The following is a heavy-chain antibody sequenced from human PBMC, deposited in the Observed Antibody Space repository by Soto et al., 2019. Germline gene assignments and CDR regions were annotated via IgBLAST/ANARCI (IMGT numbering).Heavy chain of an antibody. CDR1: GFTLTKAS. CDR2: IKSNADGGAT. D-gene: IGHD3-10*01. Sequence: PGGSLRLSCAASGFTLTKASMSWVRQAPGKALEWVCHIKSNADGGATDYAAPVKGRFTVSRDDSRNTLYLQLNSLKTEDTAVYYCTTAPFSFITLPGTSFLIGMDVWGQGTAVTVSS. V-gene: IGHV3-15*01. J-gene: IGHJ6*02. CDR3: TTAPFSFITLPGTSFLIGMDV.